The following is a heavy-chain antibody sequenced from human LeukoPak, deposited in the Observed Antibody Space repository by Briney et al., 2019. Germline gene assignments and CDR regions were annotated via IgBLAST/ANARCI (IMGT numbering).Heavy chain of an antibody. CDR1: GYTFTIYY. V-gene: IGHV1-46*01. D-gene: IGHD3-10*01. J-gene: IGHJ4*02. Sequence: ASVNVSCKASGYTFTIYYMHWVRQAPGQGLEWMGLINPSGGSTSYAQKFQGRVTMTRDTSTSTVYMELSSLRSEDTAVYYCAREFTIRRDDYHFAYWGQGTLVTVSS. CDR3: AREFTIRRDDYHFAY. CDR2: INPSGGST.